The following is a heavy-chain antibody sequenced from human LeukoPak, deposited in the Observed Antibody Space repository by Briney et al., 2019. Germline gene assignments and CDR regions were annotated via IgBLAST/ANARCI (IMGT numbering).Heavy chain of an antibody. D-gene: IGHD3-16*01. CDR2: IYPDDSDT. V-gene: IGHV5-51*01. CDR3: ARIWLRAFDI. J-gene: IGHJ3*02. CDR1: GYSLTNYW. Sequence: GASLKISCKGSGYSLTNYWIAWVRQMPGKGLEWMGIIYPDDSDTRYSPSFQGQVTISADKSISTAYLQWSSLKASDTAMYYCARIWLRAFDIWGQGTMVTVSS.